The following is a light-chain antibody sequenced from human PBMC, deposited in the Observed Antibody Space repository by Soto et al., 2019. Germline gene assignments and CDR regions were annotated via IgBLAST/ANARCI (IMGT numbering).Light chain of an antibody. CDR1: GSNIGSNT. CDR2: TNN. Sequence: QSVLTQPPSASGTPGQRITISCSGSGSNIGSNTVTWYQQLPRTAPKLLIYTNNQRPSGVPDRFSGSRSGTSASLAISGLQSGDEADYYCAAWDASLSACVFGNGTKLTVL. J-gene: IGLJ1*01. CDR3: AAWDASLSACV. V-gene: IGLV1-44*01.